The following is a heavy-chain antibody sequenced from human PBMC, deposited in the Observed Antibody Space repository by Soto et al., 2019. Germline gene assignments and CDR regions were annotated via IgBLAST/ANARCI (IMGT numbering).Heavy chain of an antibody. CDR3: ASQLELWAGVDY. Sequence: SETLSLTCTVSGDSISSYYWTWIRLPPGKGLEWIGYIYSSGSTQYNPSLKSRVIISLATPKNQFSLKLTSVTAADTAVYYCASQLELWAGVDYGGQGTLVTVPS. CDR2: IYSSGST. CDR1: GDSISSYY. J-gene: IGHJ4*02. D-gene: IGHD1-7*01. V-gene: IGHV4-59*08.